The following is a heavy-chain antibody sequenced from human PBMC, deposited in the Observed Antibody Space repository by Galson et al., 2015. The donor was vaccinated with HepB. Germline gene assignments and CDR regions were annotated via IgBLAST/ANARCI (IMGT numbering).Heavy chain of an antibody. D-gene: IGHD6-25*01. CDR3: ARAALGWIDP. CDR2: ISLNSATI. Sequence: SLRLSCAASGFTFSDYAMHWIRQAPGKGLEWVSYISLNSATIYYADSVKGRFTISRDNAKNSLYLQMSGLRVEDTAVYYCARAALGWIDPWGQGTLVTVSS. CDR1: GFTFSDYA. V-gene: IGHV3-11*01. J-gene: IGHJ5*02.